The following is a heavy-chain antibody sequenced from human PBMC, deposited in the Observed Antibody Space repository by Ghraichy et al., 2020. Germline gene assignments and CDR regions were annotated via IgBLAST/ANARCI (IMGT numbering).Heavy chain of an antibody. Sequence: GGSLRLSCASSGFTFRDYAISWVRQAPGKGLEWVSAINGRGFSTYYTDSVKGRFTISRDNSKNTLYLQMNSLTAEDTAVYYCAKERTAAGAFDIWGQGTMVT. J-gene: IGHJ3*02. CDR1: GFTFRDYA. CDR2: INGRGFST. D-gene: IGHD6-13*01. CDR3: AKERTAAGAFDI. V-gene: IGHV3-23*01.